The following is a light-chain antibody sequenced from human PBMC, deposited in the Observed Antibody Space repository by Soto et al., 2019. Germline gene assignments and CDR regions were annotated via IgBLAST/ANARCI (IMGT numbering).Light chain of an antibody. CDR2: EVT. CDR3: SSFTTYNTHV. Sequence: QSALTQPASVSGSPGQSITISCTGTSSDVGHYNYVAWYQQHSDKAPKLVIYEVTRRPSVISNRFSGSKSGNVASLTISGLQAEDEADYYCSSFTTYNTHVFGTGTKLTVL. V-gene: IGLV2-14*01. J-gene: IGLJ1*01. CDR1: SSDVGHYNY.